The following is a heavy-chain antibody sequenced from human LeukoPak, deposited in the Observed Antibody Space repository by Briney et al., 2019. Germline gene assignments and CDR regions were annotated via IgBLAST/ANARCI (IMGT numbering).Heavy chain of an antibody. V-gene: IGHV3-9*01. CDR3: AKDITPMVRGVDY. CDR2: ISWNSGSI. D-gene: IGHD3-10*01. CDR1: GFTFSDYY. Sequence: GGSLRLSCAASGFTFSDYYMSWIRQAPGKGLEWVSGISWNSGSIGYADSVKGRFTISRDNAKNSLYLQMNSLRAEDTALYYCAKDITPMVRGVDYWGQGTLVTVSS. J-gene: IGHJ4*02.